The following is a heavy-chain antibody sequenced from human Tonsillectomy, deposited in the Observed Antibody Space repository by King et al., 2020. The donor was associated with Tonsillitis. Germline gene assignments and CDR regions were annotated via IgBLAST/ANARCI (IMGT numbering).Heavy chain of an antibody. CDR2: IYPGDSDT. J-gene: IGHJ6*02. Sequence: QLVQSGAEVKKPGESLKISCKGSGYSFTSYWIAWVRQMPGKGLEWMGIIYPGDSDTRYSPSFQGQVTISADKSISTAYLQWSSLKASDTAMYYCASYMVATSKYYYYGMDVWGQGTTVTVSS. D-gene: IGHD5-12*01. CDR1: GYSFTSYW. CDR3: ASYMVATSKYYYYGMDV. V-gene: IGHV5-51*01.